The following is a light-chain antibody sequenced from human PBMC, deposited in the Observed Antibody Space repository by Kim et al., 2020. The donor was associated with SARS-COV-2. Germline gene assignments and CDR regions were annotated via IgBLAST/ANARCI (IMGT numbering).Light chain of an antibody. CDR1: SLRSYY. J-gene: IGLJ2*01. CDR2: GKN. CDR3: NSRDSNDNVV. Sequence: SSELTQDPAVSVALAQTVRITCQGDSLRSYYATWYQQKPGQAPIVVIYGKNNRPSGIPDRFSCSTSGNTASLTITGTQAGDEADYYCNSRDSNDNVVFG. V-gene: IGLV3-19*01.